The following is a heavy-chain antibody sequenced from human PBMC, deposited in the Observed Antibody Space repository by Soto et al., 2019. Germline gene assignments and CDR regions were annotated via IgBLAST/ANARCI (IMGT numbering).Heavy chain of an antibody. CDR1: GYTFPSYW. D-gene: IGHD3-10*01. CDR3: AINYYGSGSYYNTLDYYGMDV. J-gene: IGHJ6*02. CDR2: IYPGDATT. Sequence: GESLKISCKGSGYTFPSYWIAWVRQKPGKGLEWMGIIYPGDATTIYSPSFQGRLTISVDMSISTAHLQWYDLKASDTAMYYCAINYYGSGSYYNTLDYYGMDVWGQGTTVTVSS. V-gene: IGHV5-51*01.